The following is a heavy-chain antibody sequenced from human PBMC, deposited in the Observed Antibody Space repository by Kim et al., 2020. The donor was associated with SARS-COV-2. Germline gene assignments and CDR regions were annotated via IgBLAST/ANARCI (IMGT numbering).Heavy chain of an antibody. CDR1: GGSISSSNW. J-gene: IGHJ6*02. Sequence: SETLSLTCAVSGGSISSSNWWSWVRQPPGKGLEWIGAIYHSGSTNYNPSLKSRVTISVDKSKNQFSLKLSSVTAADTAVYYCARVDSSGWYGAYYYGMDVWGQGTTVTVAS. D-gene: IGHD6-19*01. CDR3: ARVDSSGWYGAYYYGMDV. CDR2: IYHSGST. V-gene: IGHV4-4*02.